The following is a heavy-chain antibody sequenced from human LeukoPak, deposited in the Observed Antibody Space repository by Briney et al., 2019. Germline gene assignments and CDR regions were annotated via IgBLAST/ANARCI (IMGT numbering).Heavy chain of an antibody. CDR3: ALPLRDGDFYFDY. CDR1: GFTFSNYW. Sequence: GGSPRLSCAASGFTFSNYWMHWVRQAPGKGLVWVSRINRDGRSTNYADSVKGRFTISRDNAKNTVFLQMNSLRAEDTAVYYCALPLRDGDFYFDYWGQGALVTVSS. CDR2: INRDGRST. D-gene: IGHD4-17*01. J-gene: IGHJ4*02. V-gene: IGHV3-74*01.